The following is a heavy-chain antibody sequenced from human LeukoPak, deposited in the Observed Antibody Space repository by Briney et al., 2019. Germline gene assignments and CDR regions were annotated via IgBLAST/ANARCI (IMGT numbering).Heavy chain of an antibody. V-gene: IGHV1-69*13. J-gene: IGHJ4*02. Sequence: ASVKVSCKASGGTFSSYAISWVRQAPGQGLEWMGGVIPIFGTANYAQRFQGRVTITADESTSTAYMELSSLRSEDTAVYYCARSQGGYGDYYDYWGQGTLVTVPS. CDR3: ARSQGGYGDYYDY. D-gene: IGHD4-17*01. CDR1: GGTFSSYA. CDR2: VIPIFGTA.